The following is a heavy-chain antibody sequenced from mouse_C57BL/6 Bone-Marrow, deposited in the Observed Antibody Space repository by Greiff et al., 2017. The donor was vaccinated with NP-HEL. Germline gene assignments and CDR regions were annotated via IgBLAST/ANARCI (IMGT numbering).Heavy chain of an antibody. Sequence: QVQLQQPGAELVMPGASVKLSCKASGYTFTSYWMHWVKQRPGQGLEWIGEIDPSDSYTNYTQKFKGKSTLTVDKSSSTAYMQLSSLTSEDSAVYYCAREGAYYAIDYWGQGTSVTDSS. CDR3: AREGAYYAIDY. V-gene: IGHV1-69*01. CDR2: IDPSDSYT. J-gene: IGHJ4*01. CDR1: GYTFTSYW.